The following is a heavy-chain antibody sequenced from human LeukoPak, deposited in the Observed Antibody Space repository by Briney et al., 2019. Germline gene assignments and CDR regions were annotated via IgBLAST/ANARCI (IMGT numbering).Heavy chain of an antibody. D-gene: IGHD1-26*01. CDR1: GGSFSGYY. J-gene: IGHJ4*02. CDR2: IYYSGST. Sequence: SETLSLTCAVYGGSFSGYYWGWIRQPPEKGLEWIGNIYYSGSTYYNPSLKNRVTISVDTPKNQFSLKLSSVTAADTAVYHCASLRERSYYARGFDYWGRGTLVTVSS. V-gene: IGHV4-34*01. CDR3: ASLRERSYYARGFDY.